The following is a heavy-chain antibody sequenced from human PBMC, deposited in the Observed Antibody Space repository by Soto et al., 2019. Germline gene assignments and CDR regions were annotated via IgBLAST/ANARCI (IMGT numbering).Heavy chain of an antibody. CDR1: GGSVSSGSYY. CDR2: IYYSGST. Sequence: PSETLSLTCTVSGGSVSSGSYYWSWIRQPPGKGLEWIGYIYYSGSTNYNPSLKSRVTISVDTSKNQFSLKLSSVTAADTAVYYCARGHQLRGYYYYGMDVWGQGTTVTVSS. V-gene: IGHV4-61*01. D-gene: IGHD2-2*01. J-gene: IGHJ6*02. CDR3: ARGHQLRGYYYYGMDV.